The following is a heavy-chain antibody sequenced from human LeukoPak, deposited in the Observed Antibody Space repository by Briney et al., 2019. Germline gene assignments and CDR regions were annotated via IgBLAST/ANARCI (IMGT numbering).Heavy chain of an antibody. D-gene: IGHD6-13*01. Sequence: ISGGGDTTFYTDSVKGRFTISRDNSKNTLYLQMNSLRAEDTAVYYCAKSALMQQLSDWGQGTLVTVSS. V-gene: IGHV3-23*01. J-gene: IGHJ4*02. CDR3: AKSALMQQLSD. CDR2: ISGGGDTT.